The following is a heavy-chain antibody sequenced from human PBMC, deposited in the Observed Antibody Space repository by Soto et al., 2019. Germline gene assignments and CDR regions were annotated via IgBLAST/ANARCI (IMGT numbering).Heavy chain of an antibody. CDR3: AKDLKWEHEGYNWSDP. J-gene: IGHJ5*02. V-gene: IGHV3-23*01. CDR1: GFSLSSYA. D-gene: IGHD1-26*01. CDR2: ISTSSAYT. Sequence: GGSLRLSCAASGFSLSSYAMDWVRQAPGQGLEWVSAISTSSAYTYYADSVKGRFTISRDNSKNTLYLQMNSLRVEDTAIYYCAKDLKWEHEGYNWSDPWGQGTLVTVSS.